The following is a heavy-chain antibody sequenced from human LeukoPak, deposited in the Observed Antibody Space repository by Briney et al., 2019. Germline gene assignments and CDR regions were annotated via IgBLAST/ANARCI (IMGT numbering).Heavy chain of an antibody. CDR3: AKMPGDFWSAFYHYFDF. Sequence: GGSLRLSCAASGFSFSSYGMHWVRQAPGKGLEWVALTSYDGSNKYYGDSVEGRFTISRDNSKNTLYLQMNSLRAQDTAVYYCAKMPGDFWSAFYHYFDFWGQGTLVTVSS. CDR1: GFSFSSYG. CDR2: TSYDGSNK. V-gene: IGHV3-30*18. D-gene: IGHD3-3*01. J-gene: IGHJ4*02.